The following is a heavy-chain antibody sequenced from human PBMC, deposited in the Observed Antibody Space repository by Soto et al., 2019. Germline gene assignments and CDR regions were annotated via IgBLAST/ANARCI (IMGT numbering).Heavy chain of an antibody. CDR2: IDHSGST. J-gene: IGHJ6*02. CDR1: GGSFSAYY. Sequence: PSETLSLTCAVSGGSFSAYYWTWIRQPPGRGLEWIGEIDHSGSTNYNPSLEGRVTMSIDTVKNRFSLNVTSVTAADTAVYYCVRGLRYSGMDVWGQGTTVTVSS. D-gene: IGHD2-15*01. V-gene: IGHV4-34*01. CDR3: VRGLRYSGMDV.